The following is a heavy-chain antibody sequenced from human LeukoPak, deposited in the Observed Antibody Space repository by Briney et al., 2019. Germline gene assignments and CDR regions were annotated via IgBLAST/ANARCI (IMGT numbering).Heavy chain of an antibody. CDR2: IYHSGST. CDR1: GGSISSGGYS. D-gene: IGHD6-13*01. Sequence: RASETLSLTCAVSGGSISSGGYSWSWIRQPPGEGLEWIGYIYHSGSTYYNPSLKSRVTISVDRSKNQFSLKLSSVTAADTAVYYCARELGSTGMDVWGQGTTVTVSS. J-gene: IGHJ6*02. V-gene: IGHV4-30-2*01. CDR3: ARELGSTGMDV.